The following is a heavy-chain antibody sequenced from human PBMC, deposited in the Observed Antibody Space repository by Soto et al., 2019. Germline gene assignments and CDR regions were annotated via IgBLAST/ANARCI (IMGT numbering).Heavy chain of an antibody. J-gene: IGHJ5*02. Sequence: LRLSCAASGFTFSSYGMHWVRQAPGKGLEWVAVISYDGSNKYYADSVKGRFTISRDNSKNTLYLQMNSLRAEDTAVYYCAKGEIDPWGQGTLVTVSS. CDR3: AKGEIDP. CDR1: GFTFSSYG. V-gene: IGHV3-30*18. CDR2: ISYDGSNK.